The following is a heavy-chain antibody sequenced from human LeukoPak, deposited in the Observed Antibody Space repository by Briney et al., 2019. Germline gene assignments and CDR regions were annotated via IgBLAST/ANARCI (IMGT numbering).Heavy chain of an antibody. CDR2: IGTAGDT. V-gene: IGHV3-13*01. J-gene: IGHJ4*02. Sequence: GGSLRLSCAASGFTFSSYDIHWVRQATGKGLEWVSAIGTAGDTYYPGSVKGRFTISRENAKNSLYLQMNSLRAGDTAVYYCARAAKAYYDILTGFDLDYWGQGNLVTVSS. CDR1: GFTFSSYD. D-gene: IGHD3-9*01. CDR3: ARAAKAYYDILTGFDLDY.